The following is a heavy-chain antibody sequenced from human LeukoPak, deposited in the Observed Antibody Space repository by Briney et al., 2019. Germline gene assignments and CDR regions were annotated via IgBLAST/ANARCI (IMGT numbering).Heavy chain of an antibody. V-gene: IGHV3-21*01. J-gene: IGHJ4*02. D-gene: IGHD6-19*01. CDR3: ARTNSGIAVAIDH. Sequence: PGGSLRLSCAASGFTFSSYSMNWVRQAPGKGLEWVSSISSSSSYIYYADSVNGRFTISRDNAKNSLYLQMNSLRAEDTAVYYCARTNSGIAVAIDHWGQGTLVTVSS. CDR1: GFTFSSYS. CDR2: ISSSSSYI.